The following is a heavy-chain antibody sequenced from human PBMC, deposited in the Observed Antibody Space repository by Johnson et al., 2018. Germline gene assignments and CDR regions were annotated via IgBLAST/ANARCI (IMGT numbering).Heavy chain of an antibody. CDR2: ISWNSGSI. CDR1: GVTFDDYA. D-gene: IGHD6-19*01. CDR3: AKDVTAGAGSDC. Sequence: VQLVQSGGGLVQPGRSLRLSCAASGVTFDDYAMHWVRQAPGKGLEWVSGISWNSGSIGYVDPVKGRFTISRDNSKNTLFLQMDSLGDEDTAIYYCAKDVTAGAGSDCWGQGTLVTVSS. J-gene: IGHJ4*02. V-gene: IGHV3-9*01.